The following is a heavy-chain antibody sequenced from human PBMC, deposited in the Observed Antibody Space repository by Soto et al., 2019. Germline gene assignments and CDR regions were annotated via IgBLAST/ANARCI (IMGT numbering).Heavy chain of an antibody. Sequence: QVPLVQSGAEVKKPGASVKVSCKASGYTFTGYYMHWVRQAPGQGLEWMGWINPNSGGTNYAQKLQGRVTMNRDTSISTADRELGRVRADDTAVYYCARGVLRFLEWHYYFDCWGQGTLVTVSS. J-gene: IGHJ4*02. V-gene: IGHV1-2*02. D-gene: IGHD3-3*01. CDR3: ARGVLRFLEWHYYFDC. CDR2: INPNSGGT. CDR1: GYTFTGYY.